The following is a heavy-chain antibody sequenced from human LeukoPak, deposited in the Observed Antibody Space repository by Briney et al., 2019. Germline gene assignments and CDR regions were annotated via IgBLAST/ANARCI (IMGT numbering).Heavy chain of an antibody. CDR1: GGSISSYY. CDR2: IYYSGST. CDR3: ARGEWELLVD. D-gene: IGHD1-26*01. J-gene: IGHJ4*02. Sequence: SETLSLTCTVSGGSISSYYWSWIRHPPGRGLEWIGYIYYSGSTNYNPSLKSRVNISVDTSKNQFSLKLSSVTAADTAVYYCARGEWELLVDWGQGTLVTVSS. V-gene: IGHV4-59*08.